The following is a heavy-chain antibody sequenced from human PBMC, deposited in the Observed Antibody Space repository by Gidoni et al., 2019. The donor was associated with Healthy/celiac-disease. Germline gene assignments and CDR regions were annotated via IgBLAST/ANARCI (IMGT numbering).Heavy chain of an antibody. D-gene: IGHD2-15*01. V-gene: IGHV1-69*04. Sequence: QVQLVQSGAEVKKPGSSVKVSCKASGGTFSSYAISWVRQAPGQGLEWMGRIIPIRGIANYAQKFQGRVTITADKSTSTAYMELSSLRSEDTAVYYCARVFCSGGSCYSSFDYWGQGTLVTVSS. J-gene: IGHJ4*02. CDR3: ARVFCSGGSCYSSFDY. CDR2: IIPIRGIA. CDR1: GGTFSSYA.